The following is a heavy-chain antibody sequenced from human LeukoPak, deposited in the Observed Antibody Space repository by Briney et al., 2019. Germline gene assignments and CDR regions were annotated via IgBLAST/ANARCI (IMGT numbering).Heavy chain of an antibody. CDR2: INHSGST. J-gene: IGHJ4*02. Sequence: SETLSLTCAVYGGSFSGYYWSWIRQPPGKGLEWIGEINHSGSTNYNPSLKSRVTIPVDTSKNQFSLKLSSVTAADTAVYYCARGPYSGRHFDYWGQGTLVTVSS. CDR3: ARGPYSGRHFDY. V-gene: IGHV4-34*01. CDR1: GGSFSGYY. D-gene: IGHD1-26*01.